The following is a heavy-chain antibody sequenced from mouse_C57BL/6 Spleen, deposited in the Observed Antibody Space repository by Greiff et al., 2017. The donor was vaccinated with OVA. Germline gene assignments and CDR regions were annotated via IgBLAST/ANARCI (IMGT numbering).Heavy chain of an antibody. CDR1: GYAFSSYW. V-gene: IGHV1-80*01. CDR3: ARRYYYGSSLYAMDY. CDR2: IYPGDGDT. Sequence: QVQLKQSGAELVKPGASVKISCKASGYAFSSYWMNWVKQRPGKGLEWIGQIYPGDGDTNYNGKFKGKATLTADKSSSTAYMQLSSLTSEDSAVYFCARRYYYGSSLYAMDYWGQGTSVTVSS. J-gene: IGHJ4*01. D-gene: IGHD1-1*01.